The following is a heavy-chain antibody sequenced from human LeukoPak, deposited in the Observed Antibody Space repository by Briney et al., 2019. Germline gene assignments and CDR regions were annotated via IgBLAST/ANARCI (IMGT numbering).Heavy chain of an antibody. CDR2: IIPIFGTA. CDR1: GGTFSRYA. CDR3: ARGSPAYFCSGGSCYFDY. Sequence: GASVKVSCKASGGTFSRYAISWVRQAPGQGLEWMGGIIPIFGTANYAQKFQGRVTITADESTSTAYMELSSLRSEDTAVYYCARGSPAYFCSGGSCYFDYWGQGTLVTVSS. D-gene: IGHD2-15*01. V-gene: IGHV1-69*13. J-gene: IGHJ4*02.